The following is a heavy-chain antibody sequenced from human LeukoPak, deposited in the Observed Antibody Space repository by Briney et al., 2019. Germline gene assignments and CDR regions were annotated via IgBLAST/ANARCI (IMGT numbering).Heavy chain of an antibody. Sequence: GGSLRLSCSASGFTFSTYAMHWVRQAPGKGLVWISRINTDGSSTTYADSVKGRFTISRDNAKNTLYLQMNSLRAEDTAVYYCARDNAGPQRFDYWGQGTLVTVSS. CDR1: GFTFSTYA. D-gene: IGHD2-2*01. V-gene: IGHV3-74*01. CDR3: ARDNAGPQRFDY. J-gene: IGHJ4*02. CDR2: INTDGSST.